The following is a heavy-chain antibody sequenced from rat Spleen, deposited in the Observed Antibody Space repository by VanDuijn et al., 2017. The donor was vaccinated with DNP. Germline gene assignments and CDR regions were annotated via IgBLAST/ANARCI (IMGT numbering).Heavy chain of an antibody. CDR3: ARWRIGPHYFDY. CDR1: GSPLNTYH. Sequence: VQLQESGPGLVKPSQSLSLTCPVSGSPLNTYHVHWVRQPPRKGLEWMGVMWSGGDTSYYLPLKSRLTITRDTSKSQIFLKMNSLQSEDTATYYCARWRIGPHYFDYWGQGVMVTVSS. D-gene: IGHD1-11*01. CDR2: MWSGGDT. V-gene: IGHV2-32*01. J-gene: IGHJ2*01.